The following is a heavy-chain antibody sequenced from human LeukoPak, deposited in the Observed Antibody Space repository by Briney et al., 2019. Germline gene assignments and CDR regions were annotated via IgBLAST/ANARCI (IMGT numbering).Heavy chain of an antibody. Sequence: SETLSLTCTVSGGSISSGSYYWSWMRQPPGKGLEWIGYIYYSGSTNYNPSLKSRVTISVDTSKNQFSLKLSSVTAADTAVYYCARDLRGDYFDYWGQGTLVTVSS. CDR1: GGSISSGSYY. CDR3: ARDLRGDYFDY. D-gene: IGHD3-10*01. J-gene: IGHJ4*02. V-gene: IGHV4-61*01. CDR2: IYYSGST.